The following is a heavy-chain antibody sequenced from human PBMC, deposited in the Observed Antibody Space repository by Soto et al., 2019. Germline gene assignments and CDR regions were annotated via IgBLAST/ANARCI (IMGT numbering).Heavy chain of an antibody. D-gene: IGHD6-13*01. V-gene: IGHV1-69*06. J-gene: IGHJ5*02. Sequence: QVQLVQSGAEVKKPGSSVTVSCKASGGTFSSYAISWVLQAPGQGLEWMGGIIPIFGTANYAQKFQGRVTITADKSTSTAYMELSSLRSEDTAVYYCASQACQQLFLFDPWGQGTLVTVSS. CDR2: IIPIFGTA. CDR3: ASQACQQLFLFDP. CDR1: GGTFSSYA.